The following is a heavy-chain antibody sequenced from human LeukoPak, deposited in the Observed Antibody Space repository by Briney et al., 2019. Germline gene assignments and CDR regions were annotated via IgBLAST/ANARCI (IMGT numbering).Heavy chain of an antibody. CDR3: AKGAEIDH. CDR1: GFNFNNYA. V-gene: IGHV3-23*01. J-gene: IGHJ4*02. CDR2: MTGPTDTT. Sequence: GGPLRLSCQASGFNFNNYAMSWARQTPGKGLEWLSAMTGPTDTTYYAESVKGRFTISRDYSKSMVYLQMNSLRADDTAVYYCAKGAEIDHWGQGTLVTVSS.